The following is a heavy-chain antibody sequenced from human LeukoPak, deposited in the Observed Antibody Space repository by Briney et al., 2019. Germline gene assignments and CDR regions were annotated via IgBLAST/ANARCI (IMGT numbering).Heavy chain of an antibody. CDR3: AREGARWEPSFSAFAI. V-gene: IGHV4-59*01. D-gene: IGHD1-26*01. CDR1: GCSISSYD. Sequence: PSETLSLTCTVSGCSISSYDRSWIRQPPGKGLEWIGYIYYSGSTSYNASLKSRVTLSVDTSQNPFSLKLTSVTATDTAVYYCAREGARWEPSFSAFAIWGQGTMVTVSS. CDR2: IYYSGST. J-gene: IGHJ3*02.